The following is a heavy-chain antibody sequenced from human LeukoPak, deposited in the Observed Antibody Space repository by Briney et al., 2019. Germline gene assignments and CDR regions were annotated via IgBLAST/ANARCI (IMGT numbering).Heavy chain of an antibody. CDR2: IKQDGSEK. CDR1: GFTFDDYG. V-gene: IGHV3-7*01. J-gene: IGHJ4*02. D-gene: IGHD5-18*01. CDR3: ASPGSVGDTGMPDY. Sequence: GGSLRLSCAASGFTFDDYGMTWVRQAPGKGLEWVANIKQDGSEKYYVDTVKGRFTISRDNAKNSLYLQMNSLRAEDTAVYYCASPGSVGDTGMPDYWGQGTLVTVSS.